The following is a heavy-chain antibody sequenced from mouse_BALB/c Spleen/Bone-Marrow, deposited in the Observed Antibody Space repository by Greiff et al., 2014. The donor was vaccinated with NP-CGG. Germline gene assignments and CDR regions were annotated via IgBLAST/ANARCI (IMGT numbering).Heavy chain of an antibody. D-gene: IGHD2-3*01. J-gene: IGHJ4*01. CDR2: ITSVGVYT. CDR1: GFTFSSYT. V-gene: IGHV5-6-4*01. CDR3: TRDLYDGYSYYAMDY. Sequence: EVMLVESGGGLVKPGGSLKLSCAASGFTFSSYTMSWVRQTPEKRLEWVATITSVGVYTYYPDSVKGRSTISRDNAKNTLYLQMSSLKSEDTAMYYCTRDLYDGYSYYAMDYWGQGTSVTVSS.